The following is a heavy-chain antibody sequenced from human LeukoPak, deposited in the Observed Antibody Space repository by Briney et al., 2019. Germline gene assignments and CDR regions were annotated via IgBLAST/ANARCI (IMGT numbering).Heavy chain of an antibody. Sequence: GESLKISCKGSGYSFTSYWFGWVRQMPGKGLEWMGIIYPGDSDTRYSPSFQGQVTISADKSISTAYLQWSSLKASDTAMYYCARREGEMATIRGPPYFDYWGQGTLVTVSS. D-gene: IGHD5-24*01. CDR3: ARREGEMATIRGPPYFDY. CDR1: GYSFTSYW. J-gene: IGHJ4*02. CDR2: IYPGDSDT. V-gene: IGHV5-51*01.